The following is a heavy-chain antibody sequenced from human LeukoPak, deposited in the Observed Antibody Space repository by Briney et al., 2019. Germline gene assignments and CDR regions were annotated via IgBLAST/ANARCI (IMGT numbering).Heavy chain of an antibody. CDR1: GGSFSGYY. J-gene: IGHJ4*02. D-gene: IGHD1-26*01. CDR3: AREEYSGSTYYFDY. Sequence: PSETLSLTCAVYGGSFSGYYWSWIRQPPGKGLEWIGEINHSGSTNYNPSLKSRVTISVDTSKNQFSLKLSSVTAADTAVYYCAREEYSGSTYYFDYWGQGTLVTVSS. CDR2: INHSGST. V-gene: IGHV4-34*01.